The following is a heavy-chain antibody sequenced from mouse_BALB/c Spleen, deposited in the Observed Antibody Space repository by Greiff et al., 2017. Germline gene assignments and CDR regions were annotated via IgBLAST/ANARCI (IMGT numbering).Heavy chain of an antibody. CDR2: ISSGGSYT. CDR1: GFTFSSYA. CDR3: ARGEIYGNYVWFAY. V-gene: IGHV5-9-4*01. Sequence: DVKLVESGGGLVKPGGSLKLSCAASGFTFSSYAMSWVRQSPEKRLEWVAEISSGGSYTYYPDTVTGRFTISRDNAKNTLYLEMSSLRSEDTAMYYCARGEIYGNYVWFAYWGQGTLVTVSA. D-gene: IGHD2-1*01. J-gene: IGHJ3*01.